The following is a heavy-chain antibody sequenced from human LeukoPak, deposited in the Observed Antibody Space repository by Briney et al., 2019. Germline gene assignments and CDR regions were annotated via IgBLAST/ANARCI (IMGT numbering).Heavy chain of an antibody. D-gene: IGHD6-19*01. CDR2: IYYSGST. V-gene: IGHV4-39*01. CDR3: ARHHGSGRVGYFDY. Sequence: TSETLSLTCTVSGGSISSSSYYWGWIRQPPGKGLEWIGSIYYSGSTYYNPSLKSRVTISVDTSKNQFSLKLSSVTAADTAVYYCARHHGSGRVGYFDYWGQGTLVTVSS. CDR1: GGSISSSSYY. J-gene: IGHJ4*02.